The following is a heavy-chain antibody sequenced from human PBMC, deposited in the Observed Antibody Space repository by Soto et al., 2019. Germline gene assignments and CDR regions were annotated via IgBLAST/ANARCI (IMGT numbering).Heavy chain of an antibody. J-gene: IGHJ4*01. CDR2: ISAYSGNI. CDR1: AYTFTNYG. Sequence: QVQLVQSGGEVKKPGASVKVSCKASAYTFTNYGISWVRQAPGQGLEWMGWISAYSGNINYAQKFRCRVTMTTDTSTSSAYLEVRRRMSDDPAVYYCARRGSSWHLREFDYLGQGTLVTFSS. CDR3: ARRGSSWHLREFDY. V-gene: IGHV1-18*01. D-gene: IGHD6-13*01.